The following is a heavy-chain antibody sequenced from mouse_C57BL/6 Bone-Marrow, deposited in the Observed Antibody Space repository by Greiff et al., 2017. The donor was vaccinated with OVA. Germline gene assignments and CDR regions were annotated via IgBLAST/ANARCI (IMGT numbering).Heavy chain of an antibody. CDR3: ARSGLGPFDY. J-gene: IGHJ2*01. D-gene: IGHD4-1*01. CDR1: GYTFTDYN. Sequence: EVQLQESGPELVKPGASVKMSCKASGYTFTDYNMHWVKQSHGKSLEWIGYINPNNGGTSYNQKFKGKATLTVNKSSSTAYMNLRSLTSDDSAVYYCARSGLGPFDYWGQGTTLTVSS. V-gene: IGHV1-22*01. CDR2: INPNNGGT.